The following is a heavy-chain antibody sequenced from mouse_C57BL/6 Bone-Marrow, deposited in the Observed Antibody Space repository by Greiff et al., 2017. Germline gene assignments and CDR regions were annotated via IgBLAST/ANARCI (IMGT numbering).Heavy chain of an antibody. CDR1: GYTFTDYY. D-gene: IGHD2-1*01. CDR2: IYPGSGNT. J-gene: IGHJ3*01. V-gene: IGHV1-76*01. Sequence: VQLQQSGAELVRPGASVKLSCKASGYTFTDYYINWVKQRPGQGLEWIARIYPGSGNTYYNEKFKGKATLTAEKSSSTAYMQLSSLTSADSAVYCCAREGGGYYGISFAYWGQGTLVTVSA. CDR3: AREGGGYYGISFAY.